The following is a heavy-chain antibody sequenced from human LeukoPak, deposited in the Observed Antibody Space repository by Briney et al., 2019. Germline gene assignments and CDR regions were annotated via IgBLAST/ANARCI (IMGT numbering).Heavy chain of an antibody. Sequence: GGSLRLSCAASGFTFSSYWMNWARQAPGKGLEWVASINHNGNVNYYVDSVKGRFTISRDNAKNSLYLQMSKLRAEDTAVYFCARGGGLDVWGKGATVTVSS. CDR3: ARGGGLDV. D-gene: IGHD3-16*01. J-gene: IGHJ6*04. CDR1: GFTFSSYW. CDR2: INHNGNVN. V-gene: IGHV3-7*03.